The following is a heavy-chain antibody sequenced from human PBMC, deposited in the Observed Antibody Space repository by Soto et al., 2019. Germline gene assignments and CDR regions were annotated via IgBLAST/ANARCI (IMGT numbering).Heavy chain of an antibody. Sequence: QVQLVQSGAEVKKPGSSVTVSCKASGGTFNSHAVNWVRRAPGQGLEWMGGFIPVLGTANYAQKFQGRLTITADRSKPTAYMELTSLVSEDTAVYYCARGAFGGGYYANFDHWGQGTLVTVSS. J-gene: IGHJ4*02. CDR1: GGTFNSHA. D-gene: IGHD3-3*01. CDR3: ARGAFGGGYYANFDH. CDR2: FIPVLGTA. V-gene: IGHV1-69*06.